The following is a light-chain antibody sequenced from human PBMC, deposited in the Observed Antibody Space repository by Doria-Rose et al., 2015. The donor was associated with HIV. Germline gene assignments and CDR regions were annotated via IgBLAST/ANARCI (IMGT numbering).Light chain of an antibody. CDR2: DGS. J-gene: IGKJ1*01. Sequence: EIVLTQSPGTLSLSPGERANLSCRASQSFSSTYLDWYQQKPGQAPSLLIYDGSTRATGIPDRFSASGSGTDFTLTINRLGPEDFALYYCHQYGTSWTFGQGTKVEI. V-gene: IGKV3-20*01. CDR1: QSFSSTY. CDR3: HQYGTSWT.